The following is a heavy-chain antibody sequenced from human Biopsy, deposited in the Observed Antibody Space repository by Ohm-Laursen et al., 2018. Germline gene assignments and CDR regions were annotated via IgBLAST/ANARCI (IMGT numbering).Heavy chain of an antibody. CDR3: ASVVLGPTNDAFDL. CDR2: IYPGGST. Sequence: SDTLSLTCNVSGGDINNYYWSWIRQPAGKGLEWIGRIYPGGSTNYNPSLKSRVTMSVDTSKKQLSLRLRSVTAADTAMYYCASVVLGPTNDAFDLWGQGTMVGASS. D-gene: IGHD3-22*01. J-gene: IGHJ3*01. V-gene: IGHV4-4*07. CDR1: GGDINNYY.